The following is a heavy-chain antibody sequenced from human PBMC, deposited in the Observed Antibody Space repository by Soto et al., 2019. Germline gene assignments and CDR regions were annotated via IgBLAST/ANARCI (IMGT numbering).Heavy chain of an antibody. CDR1: GYSFTTYG. CDR3: AREGPAPYYYYGMDV. Sequence: ASVKVSCKTSGYSFTTYGISWVRQAPGQGLEWMGWISGYNGNTNYAQNLQGRVTMTTDTSTSTAYMELRGLRSDDTAVYYCAREGPAPYYYYGMDVWGQGSTVTVSS. V-gene: IGHV1-18*01. J-gene: IGHJ6*02. CDR2: ISGYNGNT.